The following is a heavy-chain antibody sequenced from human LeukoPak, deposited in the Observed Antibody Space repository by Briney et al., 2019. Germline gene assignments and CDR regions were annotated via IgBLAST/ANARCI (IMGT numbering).Heavy chain of an antibody. CDR3: ASEFLDYDFWSGRDPNYYYGMDV. CDR2: INPKSGGT. V-gene: IGHV1-2*02. D-gene: IGHD3-3*01. Sequence: ASVKVSCKASGYTFTNYYMHWVRQAPGQGLEWMGWINPKSGGTNYAQKFQGRVTMTRDTSISTAYMELSRLRSDDTAVYYCASEFLDYDFWSGRDPNYYYGMDVWGQGTTVTVSS. CDR1: GYTFTNYY. J-gene: IGHJ6*02.